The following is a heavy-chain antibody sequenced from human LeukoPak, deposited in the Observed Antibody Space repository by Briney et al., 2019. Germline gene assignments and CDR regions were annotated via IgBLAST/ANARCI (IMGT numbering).Heavy chain of an antibody. J-gene: IGHJ6*03. V-gene: IGHV1-18*01. D-gene: IGHD6-19*01. CDR3: ARGGGAEGWFMSRYYYYYMDV. Sequence: WASVKVSCKASGYTFTSYGISWVRQAPGQGLEWMGWISAYNGNTNYAQKLQGRVTMTTDTSTSTAYMELRSLRSDDTAVYYCARGGGAEGWFMSRYYYYYMDVWGKGTTVTISS. CDR1: GYTFTSYG. CDR2: ISAYNGNT.